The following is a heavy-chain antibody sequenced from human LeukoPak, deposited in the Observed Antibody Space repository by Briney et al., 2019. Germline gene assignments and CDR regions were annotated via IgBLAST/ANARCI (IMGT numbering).Heavy chain of an antibody. CDR3: ARHSGSSVYNWFDP. J-gene: IGHJ5*02. CDR2: IYPGDSDT. CDR1: GYTFTSYW. Sequence: GESLKISCKGSGYTFTSYWIAWVRQMPGKGLEWMEIIYPGDSDTRYNPSFQGQVTISADKSISTAYLQWSSLKASDTAMYYCARHSGSSVYNWFDPWGQGTLVTVSS. D-gene: IGHD6-6*01. V-gene: IGHV5-51*01.